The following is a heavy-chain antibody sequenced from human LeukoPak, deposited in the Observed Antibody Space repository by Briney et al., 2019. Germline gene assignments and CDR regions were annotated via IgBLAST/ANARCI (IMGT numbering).Heavy chain of an antibody. Sequence: GGSLRLSCAASGFTFSSYSMNWVRQAPGKGLEWVSSINSSSSNIYYADSVNGRSTISRDNAKNSLYLQMNSLRAEDTAVYYCARDKVSTGRIAVAGNGEFDYWGQGTLVTVST. J-gene: IGHJ4*02. V-gene: IGHV3-21*01. CDR3: ARDKVSTGRIAVAGNGEFDY. D-gene: IGHD6-19*01. CDR1: GFTFSSYS. CDR2: INSSSSNI.